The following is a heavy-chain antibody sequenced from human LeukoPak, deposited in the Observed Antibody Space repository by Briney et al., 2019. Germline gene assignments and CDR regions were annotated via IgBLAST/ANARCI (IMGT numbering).Heavy chain of an antibody. V-gene: IGHV1-18*01. J-gene: IGHJ6*03. D-gene: IGHD6-25*01. CDR2: ISAYNGNT. CDR3: ARVGEGGYDYYYYYYMDV. Sequence: GASVKVSCKASGYTFTSYGISWVRQAPGQGLEWMGWISAYNGNTNYAQKLQGRVTMTTDTSTSTAYMELRSLRSDDAAVYYCARVGEGGYDYYYYYYMDVWGKGTTVTVSS. CDR1: GYTFTSYG.